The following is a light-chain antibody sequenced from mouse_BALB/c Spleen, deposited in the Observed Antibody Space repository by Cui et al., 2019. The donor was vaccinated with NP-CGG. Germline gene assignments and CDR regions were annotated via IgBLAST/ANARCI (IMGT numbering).Light chain of an antibody. CDR2: GTN. V-gene: IGLV1*01. CDR1: TVAVTTSNY. CDR3: ALWYSNNGWV. Sequence: QAVVTHESALTTSPGETVTLTCRSSTVAVTTSNYANWVQEKPEHLFTGLIGGTNNRAPGVPARCSGSLIGDKAALTITGAQTEDEARYFCALWYSNNGWVFGGGTKLTVL. J-gene: IGLJ1*01.